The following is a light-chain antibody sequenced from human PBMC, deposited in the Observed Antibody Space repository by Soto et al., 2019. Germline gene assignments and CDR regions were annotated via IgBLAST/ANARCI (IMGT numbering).Light chain of an antibody. J-gene: IGKJ1*01. V-gene: IGKV1-5*01. Sequence: DIQMTQSPSTLSASVGDRVTITCRASQSISYYLAWYQKKPGKAPKVLIWNASSLQRGVPSRFSGRGSVTEFARPVRRLLPDHFTTYHCQQYSRFSTSKFGPATKVEIK. CDR2: NAS. CDR3: QQYSRFSTSK. CDR1: QSISYY.